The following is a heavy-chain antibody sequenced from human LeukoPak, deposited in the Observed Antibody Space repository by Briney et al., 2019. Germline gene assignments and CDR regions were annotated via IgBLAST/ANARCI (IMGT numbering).Heavy chain of an antibody. CDR3: AREGGSCTSNSCSDYFDY. D-gene: IGHD6-13*01. J-gene: IGHJ4*02. CDR1: GFTFARHA. V-gene: IGHV3-23*01. Sequence: GGSLRLSCAGSGFTFARHALTWVRQAPGMGLEWVSTISGGGGSTHYADSVKGRFTISKDNSKDTVFLQMNNLRAEDTAIYYCAREGGSCTSNSCSDYFDYWGQGTLVTVSP. CDR2: ISGGGGST.